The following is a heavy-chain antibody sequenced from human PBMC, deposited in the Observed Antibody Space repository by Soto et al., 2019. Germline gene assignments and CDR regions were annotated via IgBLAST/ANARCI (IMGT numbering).Heavy chain of an antibody. D-gene: IGHD5-18*01. V-gene: IGHV3-11*01. Sequence: ESGGGLVKPGGSLRLSCVASGFSLSDYYMTWIRQAPGKGLEWVSYISSSGTTIYYADSVKGRFSISRDNAKNSVYLQMSSLRAEDTAVYYCARDLDTAMVRVYFYYNGMDVWGQGTTVTVSS. CDR2: ISSSGTTI. CDR1: GFSLSDYY. CDR3: ARDLDTAMVRVYFYYNGMDV. J-gene: IGHJ6*02.